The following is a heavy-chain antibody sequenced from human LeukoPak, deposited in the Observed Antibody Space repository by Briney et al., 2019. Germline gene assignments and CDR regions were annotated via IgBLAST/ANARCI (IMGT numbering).Heavy chain of an antibody. CDR3: ARAALSGDIVVVPAAIGWFDY. Sequence: PGGSLRLSCAASGFTFSSYAMHWVRQAPGKGLEWVAVISYDGSNKYYADSVKGRFTISRDNSKNTLYLQMNSLRAEDTAVYYCARAALSGDIVVVPAAIGWFDYWGQGTLVTVSS. D-gene: IGHD2-2*02. CDR1: GFTFSSYA. V-gene: IGHV3-30-3*01. CDR2: ISYDGSNK. J-gene: IGHJ4*02.